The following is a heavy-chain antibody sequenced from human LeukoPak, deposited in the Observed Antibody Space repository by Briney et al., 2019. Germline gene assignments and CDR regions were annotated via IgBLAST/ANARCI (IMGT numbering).Heavy chain of an antibody. V-gene: IGHV3-23*01. Sequence: PGGSLRLSCAASGFTFSSYAMSWVRQAPGKGLEWVSAISGSGGSTYYANSVKGRFTISRDNSKNTLYLQMNSLRAEDTAVYYCAKDEYDHGPDAGYGDYVDYWGQGTLVTVSS. D-gene: IGHD4-17*01. J-gene: IGHJ4*02. CDR2: ISGSGGST. CDR1: GFTFSSYA. CDR3: AKDEYDHGPDAGYGDYVDY.